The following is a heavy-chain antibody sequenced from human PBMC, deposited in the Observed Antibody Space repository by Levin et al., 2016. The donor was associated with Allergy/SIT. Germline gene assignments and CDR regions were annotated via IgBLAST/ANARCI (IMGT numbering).Heavy chain of an antibody. D-gene: IGHD3-10*02. CDR3: AREGILVFGEVFDI. CDR2: ISAYNGNT. Sequence: WVRQAPGQGLEWMGWISAYNGNTNYAQKLQGRVTMTTDTSTSTAYMELRSLRSDDTAVYYCAREGILVFGEVFDIWGQGTMVTVSS. J-gene: IGHJ3*02. V-gene: IGHV1-18*01.